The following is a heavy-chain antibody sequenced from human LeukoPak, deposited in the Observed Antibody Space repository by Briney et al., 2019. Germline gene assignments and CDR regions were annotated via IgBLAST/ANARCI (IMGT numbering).Heavy chain of an antibody. D-gene: IGHD3-10*01. CDR1: GFTFSSYA. CDR3: ARDQGSGADI. V-gene: IGHV3-30-3*01. CDR2: ISYDGSNK. J-gene: IGHJ3*02. Sequence: PGRSLRLSCAASGFTFSSYAMHWARQAPGKGLEWVAVISYDGSNKYYADSVKGRFTISRDNSKNTLYLQMNSLRAEDTAVYYCARDQGSGADIWGQGTMVTVSS.